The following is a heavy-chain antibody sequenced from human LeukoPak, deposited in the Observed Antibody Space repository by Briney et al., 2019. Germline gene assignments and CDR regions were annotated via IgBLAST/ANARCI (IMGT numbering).Heavy chain of an antibody. Sequence: SETLSLTCTVSGGSISSYYWSWIRQPPGKGLEWIGYTYYSGSTNYNPSLKSRVTISVDTSKNQFSLKLSSVTAADTAVYYCARVRRFLEWLYLDYWGQGTLVTVSS. CDR2: TYYSGST. V-gene: IGHV4-59*01. CDR1: GGSISSYY. CDR3: ARVRRFLEWLYLDY. J-gene: IGHJ4*02. D-gene: IGHD3-3*01.